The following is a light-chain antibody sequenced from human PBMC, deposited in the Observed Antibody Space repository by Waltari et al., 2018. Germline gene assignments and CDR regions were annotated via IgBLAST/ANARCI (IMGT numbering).Light chain of an antibody. V-gene: IGKV3-20*01. CDR1: QTVETNS. CDR3: QQFGGSPMYT. J-gene: IGKJ2*01. CDR2: KTT. Sequence: ILTPSPGTLPLSPGEGATLFCRASQTVETNSFAWYQQKPGQSPKRLIDKTTNRATGVPDRFSGSGSGTDFSLNIDMLEPGDSAVYFCQQFGGSPMYTFGQGTKLEI.